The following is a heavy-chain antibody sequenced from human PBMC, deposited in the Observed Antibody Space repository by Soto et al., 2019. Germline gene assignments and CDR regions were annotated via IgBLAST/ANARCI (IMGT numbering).Heavy chain of an antibody. V-gene: IGHV4-34*01. CDR3: ARGLITHYYYYMDV. D-gene: IGHD1-20*01. CDR1: GGSFSGYY. J-gene: IGHJ6*03. CDR2: INHSGST. Sequence: SETLSLTCAVYGGSFSGYYWSWIRQPPGKGLEWIGEINHSGSTNYNPSLKSRVTISVDTSKNQFSLKLSSVTAADTAVYYCARGLITHYYYYMDVWGKGTTVTVSS.